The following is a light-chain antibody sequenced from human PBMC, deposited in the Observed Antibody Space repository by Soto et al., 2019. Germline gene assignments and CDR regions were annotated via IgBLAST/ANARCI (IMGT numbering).Light chain of an antibody. CDR1: QGISRS. CDR3: QQAASFPIN. V-gene: IGKV1D-12*01. J-gene: IGKJ5*01. CDR2: SAS. Sequence: IQMTHSPSSVSASVGDRVTITFHASQGISRSLAWYQQKPGKAPKLLIYSASSLQSGVPSRFSGSGFGTDFTLTISSLQPEDFATYYCQQAASFPINFGQGTRLEIK.